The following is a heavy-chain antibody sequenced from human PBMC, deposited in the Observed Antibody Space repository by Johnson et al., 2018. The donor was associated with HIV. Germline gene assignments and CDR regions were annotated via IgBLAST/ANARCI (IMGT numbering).Heavy chain of an antibody. CDR1: RFTFSSYA. Sequence: QMQLVESGGGVVQPGRSLRLSCAASRFTFSSYAMHWVRQAPGKGLEWVAIISYDGSNKNYADSVKGRFTVSRDNSKNTLFLQMNGLRAEDTAVYYCAREGRKGPDTFDIWGQGTMLTVSS. CDR3: AREGRKGPDTFDI. J-gene: IGHJ3*02. V-gene: IGHV3-30*04. CDR2: ISYDGSNK.